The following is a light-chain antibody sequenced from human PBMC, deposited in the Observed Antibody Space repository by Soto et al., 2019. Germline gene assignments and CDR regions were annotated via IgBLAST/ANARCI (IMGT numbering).Light chain of an antibody. CDR2: ERT. CDR1: NSDVGTNNL. Sequence: SVLTLPASLSGAPGQSISVSRTGTNSDVGTNNLVPSYHQHPGTAPQLIIYERTTRPSGVSNRFSVSKPGNTASLTTSGLQAEDEADYYCCSYALLFGPGTKVTVL. J-gene: IGLJ1*01. CDR3: CSYALL. V-gene: IGLV2-23*01.